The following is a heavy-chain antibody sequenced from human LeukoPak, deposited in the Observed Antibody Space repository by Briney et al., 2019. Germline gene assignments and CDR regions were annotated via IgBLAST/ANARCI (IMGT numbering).Heavy chain of an antibody. CDR3: ARDGGQQLVLGY. CDR2: IYHSGST. Sequence: PSETLSLTCTVSGGSISSGGYYWSWIRQPPGKGLEWIGYIYHSGSTYYNPSLKSRVTISVDRSKNQFSLKLSSVTAADTAVYYCARDGGQQLVLGYWGQGTLVTVSS. J-gene: IGHJ4*02. V-gene: IGHV4-30-2*01. D-gene: IGHD6-13*01. CDR1: GGSISSGGYY.